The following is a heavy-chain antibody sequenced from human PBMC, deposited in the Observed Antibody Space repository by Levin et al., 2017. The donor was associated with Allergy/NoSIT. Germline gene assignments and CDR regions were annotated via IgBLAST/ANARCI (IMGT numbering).Heavy chain of an antibody. V-gene: IGHV3-23*01. CDR2: ISGSGGST. CDR3: AKDGEGTYYYYGMDG. D-gene: IGHD3-10*01. J-gene: IGHJ6*02. Sequence: GGSLRLLCAASGFTFSSYAMSWVRQAPGKGLEWVSAISGSGGSTYYADSVKGRFTISRDNSKNTLYLQMNSLRAEDTAVYYCAKDGEGTYYYYGMDGWGQGTTVTVSS. CDR1: GFTFSSYA.